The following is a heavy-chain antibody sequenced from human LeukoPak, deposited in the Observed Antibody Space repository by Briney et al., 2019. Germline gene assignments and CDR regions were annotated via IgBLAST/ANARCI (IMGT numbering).Heavy chain of an antibody. CDR2: VSYSGGT. D-gene: IGHD3-3*01. V-gene: IGHV4-59*02. CDR3: ARLSTYYDFWSPLDY. CDR1: GASVSSHY. J-gene: IGHJ4*02. Sequence: SETLSLTCTVSGASVSSHYWSWIRQPPGKGLKWIGYVSYSGGTNYNPSLKSRVTISLDTSKDQFSLRLNSVTAADTAVYYCARLSTYYDFWSPLDYWGQGTLVTVSS.